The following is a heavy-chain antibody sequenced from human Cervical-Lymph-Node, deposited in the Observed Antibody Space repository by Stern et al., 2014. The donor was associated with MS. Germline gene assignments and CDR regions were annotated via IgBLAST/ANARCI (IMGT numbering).Heavy chain of an antibody. V-gene: IGHV3-33*01. J-gene: IGHJ5*02. D-gene: IGHD5-24*01. CDR1: GFTFSSYG. CDR3: ARDRARWLQLWFDP. Sequence: VQLVESGGGVVQPGRSLRLSCAASGFTFSSYGMHWVRQAPGKGLEWVAVIWYDGSNKYYATSVKGRFTISRDNSKNTLYLQMNSLRAEDTAVYYCARDRARWLQLWFDPWGQGTLVTVSS. CDR2: IWYDGSNK.